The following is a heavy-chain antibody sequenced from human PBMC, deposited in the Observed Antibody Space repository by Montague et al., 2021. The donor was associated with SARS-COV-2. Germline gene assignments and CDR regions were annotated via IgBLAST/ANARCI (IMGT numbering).Heavy chain of an antibody. CDR1: GFIFSNFG. D-gene: IGHD2-15*01. Sequence: SLRLSCAASGFIFSNFGMHWVRQAPGKGLEWVALISYEGSVQFCADSVKGRFTISRDNSQNTLYLQMNSLRLDDTAVYYCARVVGSYYGMDVWGQGTTVTVSS. CDR3: ARVVGSYYGMDV. CDR2: ISYEGSVQ. J-gene: IGHJ6*02. V-gene: IGHV3-30*03.